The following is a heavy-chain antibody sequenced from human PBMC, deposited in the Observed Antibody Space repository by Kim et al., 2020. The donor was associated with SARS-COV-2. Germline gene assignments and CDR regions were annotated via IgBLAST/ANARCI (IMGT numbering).Heavy chain of an antibody. D-gene: IGHD3-22*01. CDR1: GGSISSSSYY. V-gene: IGHV4-39*01. Sequence: SETLSLTCTVSGGSISSSSYYWGWIRQPPGKGLEWIGSIYYSGSTYYNPSLKSRVTISVDTSKNQFSLKLSSVTAADTAVYYCARHSSGRYDTYYYDSSGYLDYWGQGTLVTVSS. CDR3: ARHSSGRYDTYYYDSSGYLDY. CDR2: IYYSGST. J-gene: IGHJ4*02.